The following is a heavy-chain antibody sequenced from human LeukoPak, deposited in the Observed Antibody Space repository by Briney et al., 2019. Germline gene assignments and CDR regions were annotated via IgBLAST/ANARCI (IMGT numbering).Heavy chain of an antibody. J-gene: IGHJ6*04. CDR3: ARGGWFGESTMDV. Sequence: SETLSLTCTVSGGSISSGSYYWSWIRQPAGKGLEWIGRIYTSGSTNYNPSLKSRVTISVDTSKNQFSLRLSSVTAADTAVYYCARGGWFGESTMDVWGKGTTVTVSS. V-gene: IGHV4-61*02. CDR2: IYTSGST. CDR1: GGSISSGSYY. D-gene: IGHD3-10*01.